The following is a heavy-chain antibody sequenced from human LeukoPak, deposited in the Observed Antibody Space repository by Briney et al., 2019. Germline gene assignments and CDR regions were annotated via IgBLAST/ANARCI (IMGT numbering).Heavy chain of an antibody. CDR3: AKDQRIRYFDWLLSPSYYYYYYMGV. J-gene: IGHJ6*03. V-gene: IGHV3-43D*03. CDR1: GFTFDDYA. D-gene: IGHD3-9*01. Sequence: GGSLRLSCAASGFTFDDYAMHWVRQAPGKGLEWVSLISWDGGSTYYADSVKGRFTISRDNSKNSLYLQMNSLRAEDTALYYCAKDQRIRYFDWLLSPSYYYYYYMGVWGKGTTVTVSS. CDR2: ISWDGGST.